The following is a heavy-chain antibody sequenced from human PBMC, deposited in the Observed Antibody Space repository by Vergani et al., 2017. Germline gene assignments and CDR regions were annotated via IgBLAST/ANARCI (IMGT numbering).Heavy chain of an antibody. CDR2: ISYDGSNK. CDR1: GFTFSSYA. Sequence: QVQLVESGGGVVQPGRSLRLSCAASGFTFSSYAMHWVRQAPGKGLEWVAVISYDGSNKYYADSVKGRFTISRDNSKNTLYLQMNSLRAEDTAVYYCARNGGRLYDFWSGRGSGMDVWGQGTTVTVSS. D-gene: IGHD3-3*01. CDR3: ARNGGRLYDFWSGRGSGMDV. J-gene: IGHJ6*02. V-gene: IGHV3-30-3*01.